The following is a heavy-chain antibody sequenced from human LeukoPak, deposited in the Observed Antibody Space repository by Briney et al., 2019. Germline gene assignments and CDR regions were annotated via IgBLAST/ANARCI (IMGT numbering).Heavy chain of an antibody. CDR1: GFTFSSYA. CDR2: ISGSGGST. V-gene: IGHV3-23*01. CDR3: TTDRPRPITMVRGVPDY. D-gene: IGHD3-10*01. Sequence: GSLRLSXAXSGFTFSSYAMSWVRQAPGKGREGVSAISGSGGSTYYADCVKGRFTISRDNSKNTLYLQMNSLRAEDTAVYYCTTDRPRPITMVRGVPDYWGQGTLVTVSS. J-gene: IGHJ4*02.